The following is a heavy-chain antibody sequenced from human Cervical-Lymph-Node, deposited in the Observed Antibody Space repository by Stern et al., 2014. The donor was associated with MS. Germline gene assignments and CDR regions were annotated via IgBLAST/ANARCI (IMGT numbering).Heavy chain of an antibody. CDR3: AKLAQLTYYFDY. Sequence: VQLVQSGGGVVQPGTSLRLSCVVSGLNFSNYGMHWVRRAPGQGLEWIAVISYDGRNKFYADSVVGRFSISRDNAKNTLWLQMNSLRPEDTAIYFCAKLAQLTYYFDYWGQGTLVTVSS. CDR2: ISYDGRNK. D-gene: IGHD1-1*01. J-gene: IGHJ4*02. CDR1: GLNFSNYG. V-gene: IGHV3-30*18.